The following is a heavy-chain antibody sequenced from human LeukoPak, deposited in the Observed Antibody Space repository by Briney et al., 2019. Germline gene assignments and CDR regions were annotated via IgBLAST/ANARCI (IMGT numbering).Heavy chain of an antibody. CDR1: SASISSGGYY. J-gene: IGHJ3*02. D-gene: IGHD2-8*02. CDR3: ARADPGGAFDI. CDR2: ILYSGTT. V-gene: IGHV4-30-4*08. Sequence: SQTLSLTCTVSSASISSGGYYWSWIRQPPGKGLEWIAYILYSGTTYNNPSLKSRLTISMNTSKNQFSLTLSSVTAADTAVYYCARADPGGAFDIWGQGTMVTVSS.